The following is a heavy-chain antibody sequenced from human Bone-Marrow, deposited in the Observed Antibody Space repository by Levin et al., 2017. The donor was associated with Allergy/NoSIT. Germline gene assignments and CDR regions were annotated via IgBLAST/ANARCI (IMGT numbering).Heavy chain of an antibody. Sequence: SETLSLTCTVSGGSISSYYWSWIRQPPGKGLEWIGYIYYSGSTNYNPSLKSRVTISVDTSKNQFSLKLSSVTAADTAVYYCARVGIVGATNYFDYWGQGTLVTVSS. CDR1: GGSISSYY. CDR3: ARVGIVGATNYFDY. V-gene: IGHV4-59*01. CDR2: IYYSGST. J-gene: IGHJ4*02. D-gene: IGHD1-26*01.